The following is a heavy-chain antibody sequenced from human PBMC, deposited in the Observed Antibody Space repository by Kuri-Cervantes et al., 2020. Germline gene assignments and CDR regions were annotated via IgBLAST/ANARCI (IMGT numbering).Heavy chain of an antibody. Sequence: GGSLRLSCAASGFTFSDYYMSWIRQAPGKGLEWVSYISSSGSTIYYADSVKGRFTISRDNTKNSLYLQMNSLRDEDTAVYYCARGMELLWFGELTGNWFDPWGQGTLVTVSS. J-gene: IGHJ5*02. D-gene: IGHD3-10*01. V-gene: IGHV3-11*04. CDR2: ISSSGSTI. CDR3: ARGMELLWFGELTGNWFDP. CDR1: GFTFSDYY.